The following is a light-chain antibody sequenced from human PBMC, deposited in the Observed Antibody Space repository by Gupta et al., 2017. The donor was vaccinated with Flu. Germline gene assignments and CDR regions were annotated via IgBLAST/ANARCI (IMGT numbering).Light chain of an antibody. Sequence: EIVLTQSPATLSLSPGERATLSCRASQSVSSYLAWYQQKPGQAPRLLIYDASNRATGILAMFSSSGSGTAFTLTISSLEPPDFAVYYCQQRSNCPITFGRGTKVDIK. CDR2: DAS. CDR1: QSVSSY. V-gene: IGKV3-11*01. J-gene: IGKJ4*01. CDR3: QQRSNCPIT.